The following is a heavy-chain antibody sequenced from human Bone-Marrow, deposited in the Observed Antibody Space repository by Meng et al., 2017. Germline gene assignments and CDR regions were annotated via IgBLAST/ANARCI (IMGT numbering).Heavy chain of an antibody. D-gene: IGHD4-11*01. CDR3: TRATVSTRGFGYYFDF. CDR1: GNHFTHYY. J-gene: IGHJ4*02. CDR2: IDPSGGST. V-gene: IGHV1-46*01. Sequence: LGQDGEWVKKPGALVEVSCKASGNHFTHYYMHWVRQAPGQGRQWMGIIDPSGGSTTYAQDFQGRVTMTRDPSTSTVYMELSSLRSEDTATYYCTRATVSTRGFGYYFDFWGQGTLVTVSS.